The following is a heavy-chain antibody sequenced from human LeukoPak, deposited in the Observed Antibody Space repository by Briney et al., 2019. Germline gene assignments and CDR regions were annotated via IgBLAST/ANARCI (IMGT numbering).Heavy chain of an antibody. J-gene: IGHJ6*03. CDR3: ATLPTVTKLYYYYYYMDV. Sequence: NPSQTLSLTCTVSGGSISSGGYYWSWIRQPPGKGLEWIGYIYHSGSTYYNPSLKSRVTISVDRSKNQFSLKLSSVTAADTAVYYCATLPTVTKLYYYYYYMDVWGKGTTVTVSS. D-gene: IGHD4-17*01. CDR2: IYHSGST. V-gene: IGHV4-30-2*01. CDR1: GGSISSGGYY.